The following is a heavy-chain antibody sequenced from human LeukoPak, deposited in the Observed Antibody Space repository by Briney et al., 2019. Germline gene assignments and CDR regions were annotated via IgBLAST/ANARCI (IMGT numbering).Heavy chain of an antibody. V-gene: IGHV3-21*01. D-gene: IGHD4-17*01. Sequence: GGSLRHSCAASGFTFSSYSMNWVRQAPGKGLEWVSSINSSSSYIYYADSVKGRFTISRDNAKNSLYLQMNSLRAEDTAVYYCARDRELNYGDYGAFAIWSQAPMVTVSS. CDR2: INSSSSYI. CDR3: ARDRELNYGDYGAFAI. CDR1: GFTFSSYS. J-gene: IGHJ3*02.